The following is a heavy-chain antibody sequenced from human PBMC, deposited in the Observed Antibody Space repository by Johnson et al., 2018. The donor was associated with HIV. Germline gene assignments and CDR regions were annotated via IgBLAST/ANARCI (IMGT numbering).Heavy chain of an antibody. J-gene: IGHJ3*02. CDR1: GFTFDYYY. CDR3: ARDSGKAYYDSSGYPNDAFDI. D-gene: IGHD3-22*01. CDR2: ISSSRSTI. Sequence: QVQLVESGGSVVRPGGSLRLSCAASGFTFDYYYMSWIRQAPGKGLEWVSYISSSRSTIYSADSVKGRFTISRDTAKNSLSLQMNSLRAEDTAVYYCARDSGKAYYDSSGYPNDAFDIWGQGTMVTVSS. V-gene: IGHV3-11*04.